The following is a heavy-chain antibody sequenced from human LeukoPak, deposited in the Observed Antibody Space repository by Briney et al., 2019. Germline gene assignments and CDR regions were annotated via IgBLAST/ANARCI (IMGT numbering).Heavy chain of an antibody. CDR3: AKGPPVLRYFDWLLSEIDY. CDR1: GFTFSSYA. CDR2: ISGSGGST. V-gene: IGHV3-23*01. D-gene: IGHD3-9*01. J-gene: IGHJ4*02. Sequence: PGGSLRLSRAASGFTFSSYAMSWVRQAPGKGLEWVSAISGSGGSTYYADSVKGRFTISRDNSKNTLYLQMNSLRAEDTAVYYCAKGPPVLRYFDWLLSEIDYWGQGTLVTVSS.